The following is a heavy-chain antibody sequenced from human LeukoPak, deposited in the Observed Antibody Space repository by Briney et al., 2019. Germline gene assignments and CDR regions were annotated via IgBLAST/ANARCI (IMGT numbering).Heavy chain of an antibody. J-gene: IGHJ5*02. CDR3: ARIAARRPANWFDP. D-gene: IGHD6-6*01. Sequence: SETLSLTCTVSGGSISSSSYYWGWIRQPPGKGLEWIGSIYYSGSTHYNPSLKSRVTISVDTSKNQFSLKLSSVTAADTAVYYCARIAARRPANWFDPWGQGTLVTVSS. V-gene: IGHV4-39*07. CDR2: IYYSGST. CDR1: GGSISSSSYY.